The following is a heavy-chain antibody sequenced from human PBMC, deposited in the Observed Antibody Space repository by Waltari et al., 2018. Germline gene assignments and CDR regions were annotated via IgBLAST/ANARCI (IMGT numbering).Heavy chain of an antibody. CDR2: INAANGSA. Sequence: QVHFVQSGAEVKKPGASVKVSCKAVGYTFMTSVMHWVRRAPGQSLEYMGWINAANGSAKYSQNFQGRLTITRDTFATTVYMELSSLTSKDTAFYYCAKGGIHPSWFFDLWGRGTLVTVSS. CDR3: AKGGIHPSWFFDL. J-gene: IGHJ2*01. CDR1: GYTFMTSV. V-gene: IGHV1-3*01.